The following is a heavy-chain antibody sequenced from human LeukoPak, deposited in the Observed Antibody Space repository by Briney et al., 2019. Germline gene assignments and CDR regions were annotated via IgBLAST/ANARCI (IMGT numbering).Heavy chain of an antibody. Sequence: PGGSLRLSCAASGFTFSSYSMNWVREAPGKGLAWVSSISSSSSYIYYADSVKGRFTISRDNAKNSLYLQMNSLRAEDTAVYYCARGRDDYGGRNWFDPWGQGTLVTVSS. J-gene: IGHJ5*02. D-gene: IGHD4-23*01. CDR3: ARGRDDYGGRNWFDP. CDR1: GFTFSSYS. CDR2: ISSSSSYI. V-gene: IGHV3-21*01.